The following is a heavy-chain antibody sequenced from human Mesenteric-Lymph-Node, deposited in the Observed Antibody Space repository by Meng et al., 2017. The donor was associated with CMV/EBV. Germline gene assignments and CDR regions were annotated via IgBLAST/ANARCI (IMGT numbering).Heavy chain of an antibody. D-gene: IGHD2-2*01. V-gene: IGHV1-69*08. CDR3: ARDLGYCTSTNCDDY. J-gene: IGHJ4*02. CDR2: IIPILATA. Sequence: SVKVSCKASRGTFSSYTVSWVRQAPGEGLEWMGGIIPILATASYAQKFQGRVTITADKSTTTVYMELSSLRSEDTAVYYCARDLGYCTSTNCDDYWGQGTLVTVSS. CDR1: RGTFSSYT.